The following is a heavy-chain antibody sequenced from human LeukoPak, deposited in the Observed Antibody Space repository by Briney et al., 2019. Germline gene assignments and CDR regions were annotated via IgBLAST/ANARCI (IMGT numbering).Heavy chain of an antibody. Sequence: GGSLRLSCAASGFTVSSNYMSWVRQAPGKGLEWVAVISDDGSKKYYGDSVKGRFTISRDNSKNTLYLQLNSLRVEDTAVYYCAKDHGSYCSGGNCYGMNVWGQGTTVTVSS. D-gene: IGHD2-15*01. V-gene: IGHV3-30*18. CDR1: GFTVSSNY. J-gene: IGHJ6*02. CDR2: ISDDGSKK. CDR3: AKDHGSYCSGGNCYGMNV.